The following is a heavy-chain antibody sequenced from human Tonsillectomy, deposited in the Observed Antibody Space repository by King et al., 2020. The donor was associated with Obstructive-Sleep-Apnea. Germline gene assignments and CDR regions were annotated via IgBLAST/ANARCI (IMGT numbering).Heavy chain of an antibody. V-gene: IGHV3-11*01. Sequence: VQLVESGGGLVRPGGSLRLSCAASEFPFTDYYMTWIRQAPGKRLECISYISNSGTTTFYADSVKGRFTISRDNAKNSLYLQMSRLRAEDTAVYYCARGIVSGYYVPFLDSWGQGTLVTVSS. CDR1: EFPFTDYY. CDR2: ISNSGTTT. J-gene: IGHJ4*02. D-gene: IGHD3-3*01. CDR3: ARGIVSGYYVPFLDS.